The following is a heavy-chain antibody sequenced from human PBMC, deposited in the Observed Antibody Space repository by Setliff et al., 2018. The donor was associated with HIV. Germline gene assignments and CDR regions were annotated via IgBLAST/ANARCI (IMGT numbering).Heavy chain of an antibody. CDR1: GASITSYY. CDR3: ARPLSPSYNFWGDAFAI. V-gene: IGHV4-59*05. Sequence: PSETLSLTCTVSGASITSYYWSWIRQSPGKGLEWIGSFHSSGSTSSNPSLSSRVSLSVDTSRNQFFLKLTSVTAADTAVYFCARPLSPSYNFWGDAFAIWGQGTVVTVSS. J-gene: IGHJ3*02. D-gene: IGHD3-3*01. CDR2: FHSSGST.